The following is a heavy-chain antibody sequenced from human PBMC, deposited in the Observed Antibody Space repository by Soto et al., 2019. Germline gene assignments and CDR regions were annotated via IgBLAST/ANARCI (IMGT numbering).Heavy chain of an antibody. J-gene: IGHJ3*02. D-gene: IGHD3-9*01. CDR3: AKLTGHVVLTGHYTRRAFDI. V-gene: IGHV3-23*01. Sequence: EVQLLESGGGLVQPGGSLRLSCAASGFTFSSYAMSWVRQAPGKGLEWVSAISGSGGSTYYADSVKGRFTISRDNSKNTRYLQMNSLRAEDTAVYYCAKLTGHVVLTGHYTRRAFDIWGRGTMVTFSS. CDR1: GFTFSSYA. CDR2: ISGSGGST.